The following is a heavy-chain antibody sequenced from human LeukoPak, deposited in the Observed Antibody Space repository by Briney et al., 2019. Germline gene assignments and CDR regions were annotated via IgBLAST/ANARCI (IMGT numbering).Heavy chain of an antibody. Sequence: KPSETLSLTCAVYGGSFSGYYWSWIRQPPGKGLEWIGEINHSGSTNYNPSLKSRVTISVDTSKNQFSLKLSSVTAADTAVYYCAREGIATDRVFDYWGQGTLVTVSS. D-gene: IGHD6-13*01. CDR3: AREGIATDRVFDY. CDR2: INHSGST. CDR1: GGSFSGYY. V-gene: IGHV4-34*01. J-gene: IGHJ4*02.